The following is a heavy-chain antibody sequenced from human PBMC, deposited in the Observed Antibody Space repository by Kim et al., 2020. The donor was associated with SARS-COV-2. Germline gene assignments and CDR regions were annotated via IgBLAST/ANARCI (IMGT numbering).Heavy chain of an antibody. Sequence: SVKVSCKASGGTFSSYTISWVRQAPGQGLEWMGRIIPILGIANYAQKFQGRVTITADKSTSTAYMELSSLRSEDTAVYYCARESYCSSTSCYTYYYYGMDVWGQGTTVTVSS. CDR2: IIPILGIA. D-gene: IGHD2-2*01. J-gene: IGHJ6*02. CDR1: GGTFSSYT. CDR3: ARESYCSSTSCYTYYYYGMDV. V-gene: IGHV1-69*04.